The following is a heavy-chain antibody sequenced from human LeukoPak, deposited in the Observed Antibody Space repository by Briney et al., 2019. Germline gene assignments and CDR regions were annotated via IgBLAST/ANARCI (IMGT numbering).Heavy chain of an antibody. CDR1: GYTFTSYV. Sequence: GASVKVSCKTSGYTFTSYVIHWVRQAPGQGLEWMGIINPSGGSTSYAQKFQGRVTMTRDTSTSTVYMELSSLRSEDTAVYYCARFAGIAAAGTHIDYWGQGTLVTVSS. CDR3: ARFAGIAAAGTHIDY. CDR2: INPSGGST. D-gene: IGHD6-13*01. V-gene: IGHV1-46*01. J-gene: IGHJ4*02.